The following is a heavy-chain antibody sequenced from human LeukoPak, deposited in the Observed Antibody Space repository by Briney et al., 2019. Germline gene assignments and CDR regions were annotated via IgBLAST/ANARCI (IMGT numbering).Heavy chain of an antibody. J-gene: IGHJ6*02. Sequence: GASVKVSCKASGYTFAKYAIHWVRQDPGQRLEWMGWINAGNGDTRYSQKFQGGVTITRDTSASTAYMELSSLRSEDTAVYYCAADRRSSGWYGDYYYYGMDVWGQGTTVTVSS. D-gene: IGHD6-19*01. CDR3: AADRRSSGWYGDYYYYGMDV. CDR2: INAGNGDT. CDR1: GYTFAKYA. V-gene: IGHV1-3*01.